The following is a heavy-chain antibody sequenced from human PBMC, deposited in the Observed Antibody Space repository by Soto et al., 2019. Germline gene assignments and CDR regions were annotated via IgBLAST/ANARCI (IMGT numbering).Heavy chain of an antibody. J-gene: IGHJ3*02. CDR2: MNPNSGNT. D-gene: IGHD3-9*01. CDR1: AYTFTSDD. V-gene: IGHV1-8*01. Sequence: ASVKVSCKASAYTFTSDDINWLRQATGQGLEWMGWMNPNSGNTGYAQKFQGRVTMTRNTSISTAYRALSSLRSEDTAVYYCARGFQIRMYYDILTGPESAFDIWGQGTMVTVSS. CDR3: ARGFQIRMYYDILTGPESAFDI.